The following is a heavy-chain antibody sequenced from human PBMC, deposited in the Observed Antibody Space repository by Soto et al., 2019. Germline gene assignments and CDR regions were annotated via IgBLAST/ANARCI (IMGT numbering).Heavy chain of an antibody. V-gene: IGHV4-39*01. D-gene: IGHD2-2*01. J-gene: IGHJ4*03. CDR3: VGYCSRTYCYPRFGP. CDR2: LYYTGTT. Sequence: PSDRLSLTCTVSGGSIESTSDSVGWIHQPPGKGLAWIGSLYYTGTTHYNSSLKSRLSLSADKSQNQFYLRLNSVAADDTAVGPFVGYCSRTYCYPRFGPWGQGTLV. CDR1: GGSIESTSDS.